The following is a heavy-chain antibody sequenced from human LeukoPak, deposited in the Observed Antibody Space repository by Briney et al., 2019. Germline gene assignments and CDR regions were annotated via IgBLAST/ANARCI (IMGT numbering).Heavy chain of an antibody. J-gene: IGHJ4*02. Sequence: SVKVSCKASGYIFTRYGISWVRQAPGQGLEWMGGIIPIFGTANYAQKFQGRVTITADKSTSTAYMELSSLRSEDTAVYYCARSDTAMPTEYYFDYWGQGILVTVSS. CDR1: GYIFTRYG. V-gene: IGHV1-69*06. CDR2: IIPIFGTA. CDR3: ARSDTAMPTEYYFDY. D-gene: IGHD5-18*01.